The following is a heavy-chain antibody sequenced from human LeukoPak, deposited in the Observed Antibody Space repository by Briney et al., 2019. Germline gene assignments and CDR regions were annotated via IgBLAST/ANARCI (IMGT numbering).Heavy chain of an antibody. CDR1: GFTFSTYD. CDR3: ANGATFSYDSRGLGY. CDR2: ISGPDGTI. D-gene: IGHD3-22*01. V-gene: IGHV3-48*03. Sequence: GGSLRLSCAASGFTFSTYDMNWVRQAPGKGLEWVSYISGPDGTIFYADSVKGRFTISRDNAKDSLYLQMNSLRAEDAAVYYCANGATFSYDSRGLGYWARGPVVPVPS. J-gene: IGHJ4*02.